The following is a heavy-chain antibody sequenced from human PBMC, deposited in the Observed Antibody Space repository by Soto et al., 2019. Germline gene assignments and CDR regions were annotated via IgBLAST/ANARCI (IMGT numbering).Heavy chain of an antibody. CDR3: EERIGWESEF. J-gene: IGHJ4*02. V-gene: IGHV3-7*05. Sequence: EVQLVESGGGLVQPGGSLRLSCGASGLTFGDYWMNWVRQAPGKGLEWVAKIRKDGSEQNYVDSVKGRFTISRDSATNSLLLQISSLRVEDTAVYFSEERIGWESEFWGPGTHVTVSS. D-gene: IGHD6-19*01. CDR1: GLTFGDYW. CDR2: IRKDGSEQ.